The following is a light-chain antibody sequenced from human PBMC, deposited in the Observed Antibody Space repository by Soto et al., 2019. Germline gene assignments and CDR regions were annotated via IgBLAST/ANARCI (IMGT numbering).Light chain of an antibody. CDR1: QSVSTRY. CDR3: HQFGSSPPAFT. Sequence: ESMLTQSPGTLSLSPGERATLSCRASQSVSTRYLAWYQQKPGQAPRLLIYGASISATGLPDRFSGSWSGTDFTLTISRLEPEDFAVYYCHQFGSSPPAFTFGQGTKLEI. V-gene: IGKV3-20*01. CDR2: GAS. J-gene: IGKJ2*01.